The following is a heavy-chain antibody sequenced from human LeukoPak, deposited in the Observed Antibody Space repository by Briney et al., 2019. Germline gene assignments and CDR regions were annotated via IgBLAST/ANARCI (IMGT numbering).Heavy chain of an antibody. CDR2: IYYHENA. Sequence: SETLSLTCTVSGGSISSSSDYWGWIRQAPGKGLEWIGSIYYHENAYYNSSLKSRVTISVDTSKNQFSLKLNSVTAADTAVYFCARRAYSAAYWKHFDYWGQGTLVTVSS. CDR3: ARRAYSAAYWKHFDY. CDR1: GGSISSSSDY. D-gene: IGHD1-1*01. V-gene: IGHV4-39*01. J-gene: IGHJ4*02.